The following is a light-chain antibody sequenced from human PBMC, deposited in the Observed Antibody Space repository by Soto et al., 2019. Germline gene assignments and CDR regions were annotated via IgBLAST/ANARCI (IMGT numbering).Light chain of an antibody. Sequence: DLQMTQSPSTLSASVGDRVTITCRASQSISSYLNWYQQKPGKAPKLLIYAASSLQSGVPSRFSGSGSGTDFTLTISSLQPEDFATYYCQQSYSTPRFGQGTKVDIK. J-gene: IGKJ1*01. CDR2: AAS. CDR1: QSISSY. CDR3: QQSYSTPR. V-gene: IGKV1-39*01.